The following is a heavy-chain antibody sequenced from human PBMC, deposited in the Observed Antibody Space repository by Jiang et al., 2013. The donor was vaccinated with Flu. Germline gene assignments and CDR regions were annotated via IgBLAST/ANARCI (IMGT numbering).Heavy chain of an antibody. V-gene: IGHV1-18*01. CDR1: GYTFTSYG. Sequence: SGAEVKKPGASVKVSCKASGYTFTSYGISWVRQAPGQGLEWMGWISAYNGNTNYAQKLQGRVTMTTDTSTSTAYMELRSLRSDDTAVYYCARDRDMWFGDPRGYFDYWGQGTLVTVSS. J-gene: IGHJ4*02. CDR3: ARDRDMWFGDPRGYFDY. CDR2: ISAYNGNT. D-gene: IGHD3-10*01.